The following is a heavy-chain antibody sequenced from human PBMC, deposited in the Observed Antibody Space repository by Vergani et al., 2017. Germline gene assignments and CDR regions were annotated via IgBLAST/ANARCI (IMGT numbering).Heavy chain of an antibody. V-gene: IGHV1-69*04. J-gene: IGHJ5*02. D-gene: IGHD1/OR15-1a*01. CDR2: IIPILGIA. CDR3: ARAQQALGGDNWFDP. CDR1: GGTFSSYA. Sequence: QVQLVQSGAEVKKPGSSVKVSCKASGGTFSSYAISWVRQAPGQGLEWMGRIIPILGIANYAQKFQGRVTITADKSTSTAYMELRSLRSEDTAVYYCARAQQALGGDNWFDPWGQGTLVTVSS.